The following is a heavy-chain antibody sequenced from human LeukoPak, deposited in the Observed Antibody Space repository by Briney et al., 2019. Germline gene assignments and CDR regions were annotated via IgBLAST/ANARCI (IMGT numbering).Heavy chain of an antibody. Sequence: PGGSLRLSCAASGFTFSNYIMTWVRQAPGKGLEWVSVINNGGDTTYYADSVKGRFTISRDNSKNTLYLQMNSLRAEDTAVYYCASLPSYGDYEYWGQGTLVTVSS. CDR3: ASLPSYGDYEY. CDR2: INNGGDTT. V-gene: IGHV3-23*01. D-gene: IGHD4-17*01. CDR1: GFTFSNYI. J-gene: IGHJ4*02.